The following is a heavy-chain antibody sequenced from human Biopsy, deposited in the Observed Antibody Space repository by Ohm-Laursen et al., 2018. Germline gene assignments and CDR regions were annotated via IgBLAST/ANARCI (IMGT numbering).Heavy chain of an antibody. CDR1: GGSISSYY. CDR3: ARHAPSYSGSYWRYFDL. V-gene: IGHV4-59*08. J-gene: IGHJ2*01. Sequence: GTLSLTCTVSGGSISSYYWSWIRQPPGKGLEWIGYIYYTGSTNYNPSLESRVTISVDTSMNHLSLRLTPVTAADTAVYYCARHAPSYSGSYWRYFDLWGRGTLVTVSS. D-gene: IGHD1-26*01. CDR2: IYYTGST.